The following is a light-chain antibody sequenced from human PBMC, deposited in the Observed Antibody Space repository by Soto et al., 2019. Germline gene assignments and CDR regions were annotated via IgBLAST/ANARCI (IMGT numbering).Light chain of an antibody. V-gene: IGLV2-18*02. CDR1: SSDVGSYNR. CDR2: EVS. J-gene: IGLJ1*01. CDR3: SSSTSTSTLDV. Sequence: QSALTQAPSVSGSPGQSVTISCTGTSSDVGSYNRVSWYQQPPGTAPKLMIYEVSNRPSGVPDRFSGSKSGNTASLTISGLHAEDEADYYCSSSTSTSTLDVFGTGTKVTVL.